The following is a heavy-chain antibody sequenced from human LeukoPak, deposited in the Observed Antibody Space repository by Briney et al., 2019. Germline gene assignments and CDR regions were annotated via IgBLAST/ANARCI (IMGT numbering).Heavy chain of an antibody. J-gene: IGHJ4*02. CDR2: ISYDGSNK. V-gene: IGHV3-30*18. Sequence: GGSLRLSCAASGFTFSSYGMHWVRQAPGKGLEWVAVISYDGSNKYYADSVKGRFTISRDNSKNTLYLQMNSLRAEDTAVYYCAKDSRRGSSWYYFDYWGQGTLVTVSS. CDR1: GFTFSSYG. CDR3: AKDSRRGSSWYYFDY. D-gene: IGHD6-13*01.